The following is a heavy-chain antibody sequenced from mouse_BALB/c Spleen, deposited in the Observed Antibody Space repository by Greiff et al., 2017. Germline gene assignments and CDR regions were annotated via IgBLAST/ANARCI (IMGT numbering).Heavy chain of an antibody. Sequence: VQGVESGPGLVAPSQSLSITCTVSGFSLTSYGVHWVRQPPGKGLEWLGVIWAGGSTNYNSALMSRLSISKDNSKSQVFLKMNSLQTDDTAMYYCARDLGWLIMDYWGQGTSVTVSS. D-gene: IGHD2-3*01. CDR1: GFSLTSYG. CDR3: ARDLGWLIMDY. CDR2: IWAGGST. J-gene: IGHJ4*01. V-gene: IGHV2-9*02.